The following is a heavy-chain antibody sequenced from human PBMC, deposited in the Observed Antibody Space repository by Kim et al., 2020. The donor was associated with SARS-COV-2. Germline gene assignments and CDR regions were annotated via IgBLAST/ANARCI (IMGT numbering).Heavy chain of an antibody. V-gene: IGHV3-33*01. CDR1: GFTFSSYG. CDR2: IWYDGSNK. Sequence: GGSLRLSCAASGFTFSSYGMHWVRQAPGKGLEWVAVIWYDGSNKYYADSVKGRFTISSDNSKNTLYLQMNSLRAEDTAVYYCARDLGEFPYGSGSYYPTTPVNWFDPWGQGTLVTDSS. CDR3: ARDLGEFPYGSGSYYPTTPVNWFDP. D-gene: IGHD3-10*01. J-gene: IGHJ5*02.